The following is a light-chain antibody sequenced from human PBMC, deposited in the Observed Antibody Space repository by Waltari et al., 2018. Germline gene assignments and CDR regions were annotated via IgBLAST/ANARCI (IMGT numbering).Light chain of an antibody. V-gene: IGKV3-11*01. CDR2: DAS. CDR3: QQRSNWPPLT. CDR1: QSVSSY. J-gene: IGKJ4*01. Sequence: EIVLTQSPATLSLSPGERATLSCRASQSVSSYLAWYQQKPGQAPRLLIYDASNRATGIPARFSGSASWTDFTLTISSLEPEYFAVYYCQQRSNWPPLTFGGGTKVEIK.